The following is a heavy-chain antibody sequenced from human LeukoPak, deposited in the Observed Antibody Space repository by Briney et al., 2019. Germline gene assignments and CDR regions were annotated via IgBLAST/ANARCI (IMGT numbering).Heavy chain of an antibody. J-gene: IGHJ5*02. CDR3: ARVAAGTTFMDNWFDP. Sequence: SVKVSCKASGGTFSSYAISWVRQAPGQGLEWMGGIIPIFGTANYAQKFQGRVTITADESTTTSYMELSRLRFEDTAVYFCARVAAGTTFMDNWFDPWGQETLVTVSS. CDR1: GGTFSSYA. D-gene: IGHD1-7*01. CDR2: IIPIFGTA. V-gene: IGHV1-69*13.